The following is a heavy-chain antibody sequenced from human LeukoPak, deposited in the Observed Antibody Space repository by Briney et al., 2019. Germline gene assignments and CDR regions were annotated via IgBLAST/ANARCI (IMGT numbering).Heavy chain of an antibody. J-gene: IGHJ4*02. D-gene: IGHD4-11*01. CDR3: AKHPYSNLGYFDY. CDR2: ISGSGGST. CDR1: GFTFSSYV. V-gene: IGHV3-23*01. Sequence: GGSLRLSCAASGFTFSSYVMSWVRQAAGKGLEWVSAISGSGGSTYYADSVKGRFTISRDNSKNTLYLQMNSLRAEDTAVYYCAKHPYSNLGYFDYWGQGTLVTVSS.